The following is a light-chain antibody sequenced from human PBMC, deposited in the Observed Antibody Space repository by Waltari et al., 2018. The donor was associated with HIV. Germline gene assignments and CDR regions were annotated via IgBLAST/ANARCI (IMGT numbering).Light chain of an antibody. CDR1: SGNIATNY. V-gene: IGLV6-57*01. J-gene: IGLJ2*01. CDR3: QSYDNNDVI. Sequence: FVLTQPHSVSESPGKTVTISCTRNSGNIATNYVQWYQQRPGSSPTTVIYEDNQRPSGVPHRFSGSIARSSNSAALTISGLETDDEADYYCQSYDNNDVIFGGGTRLTVL. CDR2: EDN.